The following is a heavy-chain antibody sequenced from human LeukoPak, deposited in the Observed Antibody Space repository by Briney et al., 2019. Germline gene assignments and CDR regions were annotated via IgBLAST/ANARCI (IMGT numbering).Heavy chain of an antibody. D-gene: IGHD5/OR15-5a*01. Sequence: GGSLRLSCAASGFIFSDYNMHWVRQVPGKGLELVSIISGDGGRTSYADSVKGRVTISRDNSKNSLYLQMNSLRTEDTAFYYCAKDVSGSIDSWGQGTLVTVSS. J-gene: IGHJ4*02. CDR1: GFIFSDYN. CDR3: AKDVSGSIDS. CDR2: ISGDGGRT. V-gene: IGHV3-43*02.